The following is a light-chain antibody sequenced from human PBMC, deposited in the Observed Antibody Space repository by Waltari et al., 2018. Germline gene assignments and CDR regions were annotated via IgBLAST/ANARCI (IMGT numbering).Light chain of an antibody. J-gene: IGLJ2*01. CDR3: AAWDDSLSGVV. CDR1: SSNIGSNY. Sequence: QPVLTQPPSASGTPGQRVTISCSGSSSNIGSNYVYWYQQLPGTAPKLLIYRNKRRPSGVPDRCSGSKSGTSASLAISGLRSEDEADYYCAAWDDSLSGVVFGGGTKLTVL. CDR2: RNK. V-gene: IGLV1-47*01.